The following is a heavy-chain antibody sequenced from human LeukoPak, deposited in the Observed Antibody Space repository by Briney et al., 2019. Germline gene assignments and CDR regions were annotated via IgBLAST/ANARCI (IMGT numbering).Heavy chain of an antibody. J-gene: IGHJ6*03. Sequence: GGSLILSCAASGFIFSSYAMSWVRQASGKGLEWVGRIRSKANSYATAYAASVKGRFTISRDDSKNTAYLQMNSLKTEDTAVYYCRIVVVPAAISPLRGGYMDVWGKGTTVTVSS. CDR3: RIVVVPAAISPLRGGYMDV. CDR2: IRSKANSYAT. V-gene: IGHV3-73*01. CDR1: GFIFSSYA. D-gene: IGHD2-2*01.